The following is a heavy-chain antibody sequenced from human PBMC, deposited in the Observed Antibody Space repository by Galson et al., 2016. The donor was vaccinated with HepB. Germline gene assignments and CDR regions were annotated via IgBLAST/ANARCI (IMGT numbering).Heavy chain of an antibody. CDR2: IIPVFATE. D-gene: IGHD6-6*01. J-gene: IGHJ4*02. Sequence: SVKVSCKASGGTFSSYAINWVRQAPGQGLEWMGGIIPVFATENYAQKFQGRVTITADKSTSTAYMELSSLRSEDTAVYFCAMRSSSRAGGDYWGQGTLVIVSS. CDR1: GGTFSSYA. V-gene: IGHV1-69*06. CDR3: AMRSSSRAGGDY.